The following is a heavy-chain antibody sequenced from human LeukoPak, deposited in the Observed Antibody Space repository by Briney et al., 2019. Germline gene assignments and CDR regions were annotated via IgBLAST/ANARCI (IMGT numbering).Heavy chain of an antibody. CDR1: GFTFSIYG. Sequence: GGSLRLSCAASGFTFSIYGMSWVRRAPGKGREWVSGISGSGGNTYYADSVKGRFTISRDNSQNTLYLQMNTLRAEDTAVYYCAKVVSGYHFDYWGQGTLVTVSS. CDR2: ISGSGGNT. V-gene: IGHV3-23*01. J-gene: IGHJ4*02. D-gene: IGHD5-12*01. CDR3: AKVVSGYHFDY.